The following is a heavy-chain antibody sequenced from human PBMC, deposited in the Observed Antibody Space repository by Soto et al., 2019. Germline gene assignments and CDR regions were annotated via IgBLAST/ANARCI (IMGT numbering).Heavy chain of an antibody. D-gene: IGHD6-13*01. CDR2: IIPIFGTA. CDR1: GGTFSSYA. J-gene: IGHJ5*02. V-gene: IGHV1-69*13. CDR3: ARGKIAAAGTGLYNWFDP. Sequence: GASVRVSCKASGGTFSSYAISWVRQAPGQGLEWMGGIIPIFGTANYAQKLQGRVTITADECTSTAYMELSSLRAEDTAVYYCARGKIAAAGTGLYNWFDPWGQGTLVTVSS.